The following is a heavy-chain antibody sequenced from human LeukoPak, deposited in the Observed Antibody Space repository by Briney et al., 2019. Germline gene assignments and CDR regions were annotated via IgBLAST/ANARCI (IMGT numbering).Heavy chain of an antibody. Sequence: PSETLSHTCAVYGGSFSGYYWSWIRQPPGKGLEWIGEINHSGSTNYNPSLKSRVTISVDTSKNQFSLKLSSVTAADTAVYYCARVRGYSSGWYVDYWGQGTLVTVSS. CDR1: GGSFSGYY. D-gene: IGHD6-19*01. CDR2: INHSGST. J-gene: IGHJ4*02. V-gene: IGHV4-34*01. CDR3: ARVRGYSSGWYVDY.